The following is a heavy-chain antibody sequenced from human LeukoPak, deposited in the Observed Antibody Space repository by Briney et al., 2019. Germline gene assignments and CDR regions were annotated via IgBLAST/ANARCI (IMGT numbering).Heavy chain of an antibody. D-gene: IGHD6-6*01. Sequence: GGSLTLSCAASGFTFSSYSMNWVRQAPGKGLEWVSYISSSRSSMYYADSVKGRFTISRDNAKNSLYLQMNSLRVEDTAIYYCAREYSSSSGKACDIWGQGTMVTVSS. CDR2: ISSSRSSM. V-gene: IGHV3-48*04. J-gene: IGHJ3*02. CDR1: GFTFSSYS. CDR3: AREYSSSSGKACDI.